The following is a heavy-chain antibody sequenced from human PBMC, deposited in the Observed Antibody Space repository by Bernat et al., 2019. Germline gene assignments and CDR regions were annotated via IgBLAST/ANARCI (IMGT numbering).Heavy chain of an antibody. CDR1: GGSISSSSYY. CDR2: IYYSGST. D-gene: IGHD7-27*01. Sequence: QLQLQESGPGLVKPSETLSLTCTVSGGSISSSSYYWGWIRQPPGKGLEWIGSIYYSGSTYYNPSLKSRVTISVDTSTNQFSLKLGSGTAADTAVYYCARHLEAMGTPNWFDPWGQGTLVTVSS. V-gene: IGHV4-39*01. J-gene: IGHJ5*02. CDR3: ARHLEAMGTPNWFDP.